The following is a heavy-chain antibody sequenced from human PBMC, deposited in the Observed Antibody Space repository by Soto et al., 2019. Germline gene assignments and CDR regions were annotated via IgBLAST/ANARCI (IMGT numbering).Heavy chain of an antibody. V-gene: IGHV4-59*01. D-gene: IGHD6-13*01. J-gene: IGHJ6*03. CDR1: GGSISSYY. CDR3: ARCGIAAAGLFMDV. CDR2: IYYSGST. Sequence: SETLSLTCTVSGGSISSYYWSWIRQPPGKGLEWIGYIYYSGSTNYNPSLKSRVTISVDTSKNQFSLKLSSVTAADTAVYYCARCGIAAAGLFMDVWGKGTTVTVSS.